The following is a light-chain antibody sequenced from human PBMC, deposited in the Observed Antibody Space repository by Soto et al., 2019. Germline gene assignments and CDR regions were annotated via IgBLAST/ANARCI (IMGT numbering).Light chain of an antibody. V-gene: IGKV3-15*01. CDR1: QSVGSN. CDR2: GAS. Sequence: IVMTQSPATLSVSPGERVTLSCRASQSVGSNLAWYQQKSGQGPRLLMHGASTRATGVPARFSGSGSGTEFILTISSLQSEDFPVYYCQQYSNWPWGTFGQGTKVEIK. CDR3: QQYSNWPWGT. J-gene: IGKJ1*01.